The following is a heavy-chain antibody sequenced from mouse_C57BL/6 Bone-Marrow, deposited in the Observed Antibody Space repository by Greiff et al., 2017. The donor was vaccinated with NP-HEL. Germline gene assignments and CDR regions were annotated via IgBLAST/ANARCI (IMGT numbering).Heavy chain of an antibody. J-gene: IGHJ3*01. CDR3: TRWLLRWFAY. Sequence: QVQLQQSGAELVRPGASVTLSCKASGYTFTDYEMHWVKQTPVHGLEWIGAIDPETGGTAYNQKFKGKAILTADKSSSTAYMELRSLTSEDSAVYYCTRWLLRWFAYWGQGTLVTVSA. D-gene: IGHD2-3*01. CDR1: GYTFTDYE. V-gene: IGHV1-15*01. CDR2: IDPETGGT.